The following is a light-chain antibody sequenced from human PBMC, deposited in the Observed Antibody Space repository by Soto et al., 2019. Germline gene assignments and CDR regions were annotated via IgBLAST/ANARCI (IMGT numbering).Light chain of an antibody. V-gene: IGKV3-20*01. CDR1: QSVSSSY. CDR2: GAS. J-gene: IGKJ3*01. CDR3: QQYGSSPFT. Sequence: EIVLTQSPGTLSLSPGARATLSCRASQSVSSSYLSLYQHKPGQAPRLLIYGASSRATGIPDRFSGSGSGTDFTLTISRLEPEDFAVYYCQQYGSSPFTFGPGTKVDIK.